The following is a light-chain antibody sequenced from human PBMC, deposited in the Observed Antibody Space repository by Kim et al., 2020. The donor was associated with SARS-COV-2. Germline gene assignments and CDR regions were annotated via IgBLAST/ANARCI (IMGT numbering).Light chain of an antibody. J-gene: IGKJ2*01. CDR3: QQYNSVSYT. Sequence: DIQMTQSPSTLSASVGDRVTITCRASQSIGSWLAWYQQQPGKAPNLLIYRASSLETGVASRFSGSGSGTEFTLTITSLQPDDFATYYCQQYNSVSYTFGQGTKLEI. CDR1: QSIGSW. V-gene: IGKV1-5*03. CDR2: RAS.